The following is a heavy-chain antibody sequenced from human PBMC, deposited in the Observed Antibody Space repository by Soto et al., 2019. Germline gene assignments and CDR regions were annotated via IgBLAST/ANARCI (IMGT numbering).Heavy chain of an antibody. CDR3: ARVSGFFWNYDGFDY. V-gene: IGHV3-30-3*01. Sequence: QVQLVESGGGVVQPGRSLRLSCAASGFTFSSYAMHWVRQAPGKGLEWVAVISYDGSKKYYADSVKGRFTISRDNSKNTLYLQMTSMRAEDTAVYYCARVSGFFWNYDGFDYWCQGTLVTVSS. CDR1: GFTFSSYA. D-gene: IGHD1-7*01. J-gene: IGHJ4*02. CDR2: ISYDGSKK.